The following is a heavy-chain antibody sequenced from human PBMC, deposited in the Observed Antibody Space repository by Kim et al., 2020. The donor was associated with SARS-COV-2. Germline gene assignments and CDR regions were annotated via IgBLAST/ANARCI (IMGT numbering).Heavy chain of an antibody. Sequence: PDCGEGRFTISRDNSKNTLCMQMNSLRAEDTVVYYCARENEMATIHFDYWGQGTLVTVSS. CDR3: ARENEMATIHFDY. V-gene: IGHV3-74*01. J-gene: IGHJ4*02.